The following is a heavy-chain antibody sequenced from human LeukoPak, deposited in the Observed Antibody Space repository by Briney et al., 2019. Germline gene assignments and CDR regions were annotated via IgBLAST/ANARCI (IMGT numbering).Heavy chain of an antibody. Sequence: SETLSLTCAVYGGSFSGYYWSWIRQPPGKGLEWIGEINHSGSTNYNPSLKSRVTISVDTSKNQFSLKLSSVTAADTAVYYCARDRRVSSQTFDYWGQGTLVTVSS. D-gene: IGHD6-19*01. CDR3: ARDRRVSSQTFDY. V-gene: IGHV4-34*01. CDR1: GGSFSGYY. CDR2: INHSGST. J-gene: IGHJ4*02.